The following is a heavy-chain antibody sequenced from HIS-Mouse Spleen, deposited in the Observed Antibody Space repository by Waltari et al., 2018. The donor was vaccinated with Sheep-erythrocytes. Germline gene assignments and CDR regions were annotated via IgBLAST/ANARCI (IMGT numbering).Heavy chain of an antibody. V-gene: IGHV3-30*04. CDR1: GFTFSSYA. J-gene: IGHJ4*02. D-gene: IGHD1-26*01. CDR2: ISYDGSNK. Sequence: QVQLVESGGGVVQPGRSLRLSCAASGFTFSSYAMHWVRQAPGQGRECVAVISYDGSNKYYADSVKGRFTISRDNSKNTLYLQMNSLRAEDTAVYYCARVSAGELKYYFDYWGQGTLVTVSS. CDR3: ARVSAGELKYYFDY.